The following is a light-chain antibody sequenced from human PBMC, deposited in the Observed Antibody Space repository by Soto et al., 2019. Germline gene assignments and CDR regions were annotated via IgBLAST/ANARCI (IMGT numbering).Light chain of an antibody. J-gene: IGLJ2*01. Sequence: QSVLTQPPSVSAAPVQKVTISCSGSSSNIGNNYVSWYQQLPGTAPKLLIYDNSKRPSGIPDRFSGSKSGTSATLGITGLQTGDEADYYCGTWDSSLSAGVFGGGTKVTVL. CDR3: GTWDSSLSAGV. CDR1: SSNIGNNY. CDR2: DNS. V-gene: IGLV1-51*01.